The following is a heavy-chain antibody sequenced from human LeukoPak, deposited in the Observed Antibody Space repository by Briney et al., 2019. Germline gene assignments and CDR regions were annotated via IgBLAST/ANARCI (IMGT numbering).Heavy chain of an antibody. CDR2: ISAYNGNT. Sequence: EASVKVSCKTSGYTFTNYGISWVRQAPGLGLEWMGWISAYNGNTNYAQKTQGRVTMTTDTSTSTAYMELRSLRFDDTAVYYCARDQSVRLLQTSSTYFKHVFAIWGQGSMVTVSS. D-gene: IGHD6-13*01. CDR3: ARDQSVRLLQTSSTYFKHVFAI. CDR1: GYTFTNYG. J-gene: IGHJ3*02. V-gene: IGHV1-18*01.